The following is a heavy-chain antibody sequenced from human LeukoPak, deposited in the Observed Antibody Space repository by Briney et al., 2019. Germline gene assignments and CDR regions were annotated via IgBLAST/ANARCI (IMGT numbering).Heavy chain of an antibody. CDR1: GFTFSSYS. Sequence: PGGSLRLSCAASGFTFSSYSMNWVRQAPGKGLEWVSSISSSSSYIYYADSVKGRFTISRDNAKNSLYLQMNSLRAEDTAVNYCARGGTYYYDSSGNTFDPWGQGTLVTVSS. CDR3: ARGGTYYYDSSGNTFDP. J-gene: IGHJ5*02. D-gene: IGHD3-22*01. V-gene: IGHV3-21*01. CDR2: ISSSSSYI.